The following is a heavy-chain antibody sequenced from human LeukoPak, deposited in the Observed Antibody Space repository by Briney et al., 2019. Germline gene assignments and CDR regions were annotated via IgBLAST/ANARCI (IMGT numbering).Heavy chain of an antibody. D-gene: IGHD3-22*01. V-gene: IGHV4-30-4*07. CDR1: GGSISSGGYS. Sequence: PSETLSLTCAVSGGSISSGGYSWSWIRQPPGKGLEWIGYIYHSGSTYYNPSLKSRVTISVDTSKNQFSLKLSSVTAADTAVYYCARVPYYDSSGYYHDGAFDIWGQGTMVTVSS. CDR2: IYHSGST. J-gene: IGHJ3*02. CDR3: ARVPYYDSSGYYHDGAFDI.